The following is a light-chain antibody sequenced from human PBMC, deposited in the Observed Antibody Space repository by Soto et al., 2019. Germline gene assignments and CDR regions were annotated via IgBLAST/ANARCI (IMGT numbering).Light chain of an antibody. CDR1: SSDVGGYKY. V-gene: IGLV2-8*01. Sequence: QSVLTQPPSASGSPGQSVTISCTGTSSDVGGYKYVSWYQQFPGKAPKLIIYEINKRPSGVPDRFSGSKSGNTASLTVSGIQAEDEADYYCSSYAGNNIWVFGGGTKLTVL. CDR3: SSYAGNNIWV. CDR2: EIN. J-gene: IGLJ3*02.